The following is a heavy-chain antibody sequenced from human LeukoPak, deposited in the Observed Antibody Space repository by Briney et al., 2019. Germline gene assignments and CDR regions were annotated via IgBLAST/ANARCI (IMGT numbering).Heavy chain of an antibody. D-gene: IGHD3-22*01. CDR3: AKSFGSSGYSHFDS. CDR1: GFTFSSYA. CDR2: ISSGGRT. J-gene: IGHJ4*02. V-gene: IGHV3-23*01. Sequence: PGGSLRLSCAASGFTFSSYAMRWVRQAPGKGLEWVSGISSGGRTHYADSVKGRFTISRDNSKNTLYLQMNSLRAEDTALYYCAKSFGSSGYSHFDSWGQGTLVTVSS.